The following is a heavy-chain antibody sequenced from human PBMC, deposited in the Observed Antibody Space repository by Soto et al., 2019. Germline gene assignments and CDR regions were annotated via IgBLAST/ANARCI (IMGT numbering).Heavy chain of an antibody. CDR1: GFTFSDYY. D-gene: IGHD1-1*01. J-gene: IGHJ5*02. CDR3: ARWNGGFDP. CDR2: INQDGRAK. V-gene: IGHV3-7*05. Sequence: EEQLVESGGGLVQPGGSLRLSCAASGFTFSDYYMSWVRQAPGKGLEWGANINQDGRAKSYVDSVRGRFTISRDNGKNSLSLQMESLRADDTAVYYCARWNGGFDPWGQGTLVTVSS.